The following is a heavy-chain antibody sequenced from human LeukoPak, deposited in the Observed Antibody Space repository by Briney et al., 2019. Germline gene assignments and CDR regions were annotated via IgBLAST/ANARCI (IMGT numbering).Heavy chain of an antibody. J-gene: IGHJ6*03. D-gene: IGHD2-15*01. CDR1: GGSISSSSYY. CDR3: ARFPGSAEYRHYYYMDV. CDR2: IYYSGST. V-gene: IGHV4-39*07. Sequence: SETLSLTCTVSGGSISSSSYYWGWIRQPPGKGLEWIGSIYYSGSTYYNPPLKSRVTISEDTSKNQFSLKLSSVTAADTAVYYCARFPGSAEYRHYYYMDVWGKGTTVTVSS.